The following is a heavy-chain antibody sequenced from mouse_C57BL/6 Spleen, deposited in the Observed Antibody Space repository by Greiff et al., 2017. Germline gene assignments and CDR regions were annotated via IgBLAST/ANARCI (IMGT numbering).Heavy chain of an antibody. V-gene: IGHV1-54*01. D-gene: IGHD1-1*01. CDR2: INPGCGGT. Sequence: QVQLQQSGAELVRPGTSVKVSCKASGYAFTNYLIEWVKQRPGQGLEWIGVINPGCGGTNYNEKFKGKATLTADKSSSTAYMQLSSLTSEDSSVYFSARNYGSPYWYFEVWGTGTTVTVAS. J-gene: IGHJ1*03. CDR1: GYAFTNYL. CDR3: ARNYGSPYWYFEV.